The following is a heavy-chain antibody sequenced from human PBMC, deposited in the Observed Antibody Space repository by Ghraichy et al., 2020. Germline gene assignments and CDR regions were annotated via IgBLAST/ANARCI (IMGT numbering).Heavy chain of an antibody. V-gene: IGHV3-9*01. Sequence: LSLTCAASGFAFDDYAMHWVRQAPGKGLEWVSLISWNSGRIGYADSVKGRFTISRDNAKNSLYLQMHSLRIEDTALYYCAKSLFDEYNAETHDAFDIWGQGTMVTVSS. D-gene: IGHD1-1*01. CDR3: AKSLFDEYNAETHDAFDI. J-gene: IGHJ3*02. CDR2: ISWNSGRI. CDR1: GFAFDDYA.